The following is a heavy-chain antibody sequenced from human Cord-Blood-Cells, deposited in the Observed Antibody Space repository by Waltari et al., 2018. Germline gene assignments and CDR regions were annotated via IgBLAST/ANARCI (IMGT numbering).Heavy chain of an antibody. D-gene: IGHD3-22*01. V-gene: IGHV1-69*06. Sequence: QVQLVQSGAEVKKPGSSVKVSCKASGGTFSSYAISWVRQAPGQGLEWMGGIIPIFGTANNTQKCQGRVTITADKSTSTADMELNSLRSEDTAVYYCARSNDPYYDSSGYYHYFDYWGQGTLVTVAS. CDR3: ARSNDPYYDSSGYYHYFDY. J-gene: IGHJ4*02. CDR1: GGTFSSYA. CDR2: IIPIFGTA.